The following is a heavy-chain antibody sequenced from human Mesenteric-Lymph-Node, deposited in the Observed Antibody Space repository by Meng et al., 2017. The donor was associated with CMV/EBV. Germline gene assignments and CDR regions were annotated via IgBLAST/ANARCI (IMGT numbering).Heavy chain of an antibody. Sequence: SETLSLTCAVYGGSFSDYYWTWIRQPPGKGLEWIGEINHSGSTNYNPSLKSRVTISVDTSRNQFSLKLSSVTAADTAVYYCVSSGGINMLRSKGDFYGMDVWGQGTTVTVSS. CDR2: INHSGST. J-gene: IGHJ6*02. CDR1: GGSFSDYY. V-gene: IGHV4-34*01. CDR3: VSSGGINMLRSKGDFYGMDV. D-gene: IGHD3-16*01.